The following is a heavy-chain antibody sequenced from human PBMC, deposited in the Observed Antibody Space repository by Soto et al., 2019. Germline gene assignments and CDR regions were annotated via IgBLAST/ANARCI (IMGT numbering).Heavy chain of an antibody. J-gene: IGHJ5*02. CDR2: IHHSGGT. CDR1: GGSFSGTY. Sequence: QVQLQQWGTGLLKPSETLSLTCSVSGGSFSGTYWSWIRKSPGKRLEWIGKIHHSGGTNYNPSLKSRGTRSADTSKNQSDLHLTSVTAADTAVYYCARGGGGAPRFLQWLLFWFDPWGQGTLGTVSS. D-gene: IGHD3-3*01. CDR3: ARGGGGAPRFLQWLLFWFDP. V-gene: IGHV4-34*01.